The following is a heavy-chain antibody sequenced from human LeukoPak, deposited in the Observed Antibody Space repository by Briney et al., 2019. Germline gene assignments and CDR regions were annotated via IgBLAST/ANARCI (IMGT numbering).Heavy chain of an antibody. D-gene: IGHD6-6*01. CDR3: ASPQGYSSSSGLFDY. J-gene: IGHJ4*02. CDR2: ISGSGGST. V-gene: IGHV3-23*01. Sequence: GGSLRLSCAASGFTFSSYAMSWVRQAPGKGLEWVSTISGSGGSTYYADSVKGRFTISRDNAKNSLYLQMNSLRAEDTAVYYCASPQGYSSSSGLFDYWGQGTLVTVSS. CDR1: GFTFSSYA.